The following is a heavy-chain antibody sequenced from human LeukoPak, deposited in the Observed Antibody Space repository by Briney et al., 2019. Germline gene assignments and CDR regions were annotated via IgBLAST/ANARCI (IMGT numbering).Heavy chain of an antibody. Sequence: PGGSLRLSCPASGFTFSIYEMNWVRQAPGKGLEWVSYISSSGSTIYYADSVKGRFTISRDNAKNSLYLQMNSLRGEDTAIYYCARDGDSYGYGIDYWGQGTLVTVSP. CDR1: GFTFSIYE. D-gene: IGHD5-18*01. V-gene: IGHV3-48*03. CDR2: ISSSGSTI. CDR3: ARDGDSYGYGIDY. J-gene: IGHJ4*02.